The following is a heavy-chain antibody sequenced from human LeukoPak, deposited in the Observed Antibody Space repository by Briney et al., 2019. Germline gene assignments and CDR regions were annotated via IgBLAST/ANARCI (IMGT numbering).Heavy chain of an antibody. CDR1: GGSISSGGYS. CDR3: ARDPGYSSSWYRSWFDP. V-gene: IGHV4-30-2*01. J-gene: IGHJ5*02. Sequence: SQTLSLTCAVSGGSISSGGYSWSWIRQPPGKGLEWIGYIYHSGSTYYNPSLKSRVTISVDTSKNQFSLKLSSVTAADTAVYYCARDPGYSSSWYRSWFDPWGQGTLVTVSS. CDR2: IYHSGST. D-gene: IGHD6-13*01.